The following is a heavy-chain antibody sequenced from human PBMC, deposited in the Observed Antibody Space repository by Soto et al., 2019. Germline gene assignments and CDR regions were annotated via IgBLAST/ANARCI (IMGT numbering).Heavy chain of an antibody. J-gene: IGHJ6*02. CDR2: INRSGST. CDR1: GGSFSGYY. Sequence: SETLSLTCAVYGGSFSGYYWSWIRQPPGRGLEWIEEINRSGSTNYNPSLKSRVTMSLDTSRNQFSLKLSSVTAADTAVYYCAREGGYFDSSGSGVYHYHGVDVWGQGTTVTVSS. D-gene: IGHD3-22*01. CDR3: AREGGYFDSSGSGVYHYHGVDV. V-gene: IGHV4-34*01.